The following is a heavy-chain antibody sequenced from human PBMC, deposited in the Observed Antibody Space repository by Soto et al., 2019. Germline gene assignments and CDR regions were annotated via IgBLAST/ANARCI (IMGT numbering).Heavy chain of an antibody. CDR1: GFTFSSYA. V-gene: IGHV3-23*01. CDR3: AKDGENCSGGSCYFLAPADY. D-gene: IGHD2-15*01. Sequence: PGGSLRLSCAASGFTFSSYAMSWVRQAPGKGLEWVSAISGSGGSTYYADSVKGRFTISRDNFKNTLYLQMNSLRAEDTAVYYCAKDGENCSGGSCYFLAPADYWGQGTLVTVSS. J-gene: IGHJ4*02. CDR2: ISGSGGST.